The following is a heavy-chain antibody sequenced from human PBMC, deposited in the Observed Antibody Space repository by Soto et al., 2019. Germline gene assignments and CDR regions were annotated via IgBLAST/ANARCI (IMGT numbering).Heavy chain of an antibody. J-gene: IGHJ6*03. V-gene: IGHV4-59*08. CDR3: ARASVWDYYYYYMDV. CDR1: GGSISSYY. CDR2: IYYSGST. Sequence: SETLSLTCTVSGGSISSYYWSWIRQPPGKGLEWIGYIYYSGSTSYNPSLKSRVTISVDTSKNQFSLKLSSVTAADTAVYYCARASVWDYYYYYMDVWGKGTTVTVSS. D-gene: IGHD1-26*01.